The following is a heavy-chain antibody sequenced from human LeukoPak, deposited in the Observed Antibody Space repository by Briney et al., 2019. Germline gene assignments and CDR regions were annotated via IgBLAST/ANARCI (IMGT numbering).Heavy chain of an antibody. CDR3: TRSRADLDY. V-gene: IGHV6-1*01. CDR2: TYYRSKWNS. D-gene: IGHD3/OR15-3a*01. J-gene: IGHJ4*02. Sequence: QTLSLTCAISGDSVSSKSAAWNWIRQSPSRGLEWLGRTYYRSKWNSDYAVSVKSRITINPDTSKNQVSLQLKSVTPEDTAVYYCTRSRADLDYWGQGTLVIVSS. CDR1: GDSVSSKSAA.